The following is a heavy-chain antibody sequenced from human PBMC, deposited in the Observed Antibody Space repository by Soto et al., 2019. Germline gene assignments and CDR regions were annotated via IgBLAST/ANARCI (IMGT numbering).Heavy chain of an antibody. CDR2: ISGSGGST. CDR1: GFTFSSYA. Sequence: PGGSLRLSCAASGFTFSSYAMSWVRQAPGKGLEWVSAISGSGGSTYYADSVKGRFTISRDNSKNTLYLQMNSLRAEDTAVYYCARAPAMGVVSAFDYWGQGTLVTAPQ. D-gene: IGHD2-21*01. CDR3: ARAPAMGVVSAFDY. V-gene: IGHV3-23*01. J-gene: IGHJ4*02.